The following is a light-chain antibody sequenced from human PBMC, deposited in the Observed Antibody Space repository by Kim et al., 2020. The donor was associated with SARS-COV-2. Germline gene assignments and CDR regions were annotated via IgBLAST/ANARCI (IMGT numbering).Light chain of an antibody. CDR3: SSYTSSIDVV. J-gene: IGLJ2*01. CDR1: SSDVGGYNY. V-gene: IGLV2-14*03. CDR2: DVS. Sequence: GQSITISSTGTSSDVGGYNYVSWYQQHPGKAPKLMIYDVSNRPSGVSNRFSGSKSGNTASLTISGLQAEDEADYYCSSYTSSIDVVFGGGTKLTVL.